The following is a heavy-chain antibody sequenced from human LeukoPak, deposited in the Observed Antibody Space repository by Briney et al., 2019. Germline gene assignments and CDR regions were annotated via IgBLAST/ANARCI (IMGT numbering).Heavy chain of an antibody. J-gene: IGHJ5*02. CDR1: GYTFTSYG. CDR3: ARHCYSSLDYNWFDP. V-gene: IGHV1-18*01. Sequence: ASVTVSCKASGYTFTSYGISWVRQAPGQGLEWMGWISAYNGNTNYAQTLQGRVTMTTDTSTSTAYMELRSLRSDDTAVYYCARHCYSSLDYNWFDPWGQGTLVTVSS. CDR2: ISAYNGNT. D-gene: IGHD6-6*01.